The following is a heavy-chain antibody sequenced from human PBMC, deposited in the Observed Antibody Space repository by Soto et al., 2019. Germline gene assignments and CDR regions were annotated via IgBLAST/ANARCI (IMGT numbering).Heavy chain of an antibody. Sequence: PSATLSLTCKVSCGSIINHYWNWIRQPPGKGLEWIGYIYNIVDTNYNPSLKSRVTISVDTSKNQISLTLTSVTAADTAIYYCARLHYSSSFSFYWGQGTLVTVSS. CDR3: ARLHYSSSFSFY. V-gene: IGHV4-59*11. D-gene: IGHD6-6*01. CDR1: CGSIINHY. J-gene: IGHJ4*02. CDR2: IYNIVDT.